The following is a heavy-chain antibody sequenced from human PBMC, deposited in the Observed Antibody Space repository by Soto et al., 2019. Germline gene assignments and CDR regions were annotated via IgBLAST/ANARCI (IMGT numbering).Heavy chain of an antibody. CDR2: IYPGDSDT. CDR3: ARLGVSDDPGGFDI. D-gene: IGHD3-16*01. Sequence: GESLKISCKGSGYSFTTHWIGWVRQMPGKGLEWMGIIYPGDSDTRYSPSSQGQVTFSADKSISTAYLQWSSLKASDTAMYYCARLGVSDDPGGFDIWGQGTMVTVSS. V-gene: IGHV5-51*01. J-gene: IGHJ3*02. CDR1: GYSFTTHW.